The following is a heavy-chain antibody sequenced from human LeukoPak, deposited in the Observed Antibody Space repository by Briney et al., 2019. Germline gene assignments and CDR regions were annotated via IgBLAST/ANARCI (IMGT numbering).Heavy chain of an antibody. CDR2: ISSSSSTV. V-gene: IGHV3-48*02. D-gene: IGHD3-10*01. CDR1: GFTFSRYS. J-gene: IGHJ4*02. Sequence: PGGSLRLSCAASGFTFSRYSMNWVRQAPGKGLEWVSYISSSSSTVYYADSLKGRFTISRDNAKNSLYLQMHSLRDEDTAVYYCARAQTYYGSGSYLYWGQGTLVTVSS. CDR3: ARAQTYYGSGSYLY.